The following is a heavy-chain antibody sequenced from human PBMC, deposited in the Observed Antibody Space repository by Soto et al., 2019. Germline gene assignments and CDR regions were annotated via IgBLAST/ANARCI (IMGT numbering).Heavy chain of an antibody. J-gene: IGHJ4*02. CDR1: GGTFSSYA. Sequence: SVKVSCQASGGTFSSYAISWVRQAPGQGLEWMGGIIPIFGTANYAQKFQGRVTITADESTSTAYMELSSLRSEDTAVYYCAGSGFYPREYFAYGAQGPLVPVSS. V-gene: IGHV1-69*13. CDR3: AGSGFYPREYFAY. D-gene: IGHD3-3*01. CDR2: IIPIFGTA.